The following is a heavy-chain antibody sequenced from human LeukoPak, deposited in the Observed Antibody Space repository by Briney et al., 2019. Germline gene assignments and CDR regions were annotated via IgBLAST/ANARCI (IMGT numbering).Heavy chain of an antibody. CDR1: GGSISSYY. Sequence: SETLSLTCTVSGGSISSYYWSWIRQPPGRGLEWIGYIYYSGSTNYNPSLKSRVTISVDTSKNQFSLKLSSVTAADTAVYYCARSVDIVAPDYWGQGTLVTVSS. CDR3: ARSVDIVAPDY. V-gene: IGHV4-59*08. J-gene: IGHJ4*02. D-gene: IGHD5-12*01. CDR2: IYYSGST.